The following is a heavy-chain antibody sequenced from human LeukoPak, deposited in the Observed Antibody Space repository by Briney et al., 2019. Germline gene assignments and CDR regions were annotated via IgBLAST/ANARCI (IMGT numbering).Heavy chain of an antibody. Sequence: ESLKISCKASGYSFSNYWIGWVRQMPGKGLEWMGIIYPGDSEIRYSPSFQGQVTISADKSISTAYLQWSSLKASDTAMYYCARKYGTGWPNWGQGTLVTVSS. CDR2: IYPGDSEI. CDR3: ARKYGTGWPN. D-gene: IGHD6-19*01. J-gene: IGHJ4*02. V-gene: IGHV5-51*01. CDR1: GYSFSNYW.